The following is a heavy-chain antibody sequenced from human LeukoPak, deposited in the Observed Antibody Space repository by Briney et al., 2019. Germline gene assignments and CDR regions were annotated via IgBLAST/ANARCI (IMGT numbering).Heavy chain of an antibody. J-gene: IGHJ4*02. V-gene: IGHV3-30-3*01. D-gene: IGHD1-26*01. CDR1: GFTFSSYA. CDR2: ISYDGSNK. Sequence: GGSLRLSCAASGFTFSSYAMHWVRQAPGKGLEWVAVISYDGSNKYYADSVKGRSTISRDNSKNTLYLQMNSLRAEDTAVYYCAKDLKGELGSDYWGQGTLVTVSS. CDR3: AKDLKGELGSDY.